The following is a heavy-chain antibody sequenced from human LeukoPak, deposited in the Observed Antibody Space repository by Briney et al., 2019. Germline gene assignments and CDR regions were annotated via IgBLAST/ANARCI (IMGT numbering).Heavy chain of an antibody. D-gene: IGHD6-13*01. CDR2: IKEDGSEK. V-gene: IGHV3-7*01. J-gene: IGHJ4*02. CDR1: GFTFSNYW. CDR3: ASVRQLGY. Sequence: GGSLRLSCAASGFTFSNYWMSWVRQAPGKGLEWVANIKEDGSEKYYVDSVKGRFTISRDNARNSLYLQMNSLRAEDTAVYYSASVRQLGYWGQGTLVTVSS.